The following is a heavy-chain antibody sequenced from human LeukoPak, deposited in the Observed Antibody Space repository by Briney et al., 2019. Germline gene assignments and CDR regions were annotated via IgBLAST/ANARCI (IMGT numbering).Heavy chain of an antibody. CDR1: GGTFSSYA. CDR3: ARNRRDYYDSSGYAEPDAFDI. CDR2: IIPILGIA. D-gene: IGHD3-22*01. V-gene: IGHV1-69*04. J-gene: IGHJ3*02. Sequence: SVKVSCKASGGTFSSYAISWVRQAPGQGLEWMGRIIPILGIANYAQKFQGRVTITADKSTSTAYMELSSLRAEDTAVYYCARNRRDYYDSSGYAEPDAFDIWGQGTMVTVSS.